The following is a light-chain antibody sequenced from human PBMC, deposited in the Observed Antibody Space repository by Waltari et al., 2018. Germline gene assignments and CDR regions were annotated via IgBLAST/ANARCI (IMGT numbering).Light chain of an antibody. CDR2: GAS. J-gene: IGKJ2*01. V-gene: IGKV1-9*01. Sequence: DIQLTQSPSFLSASVGDRVTITCRASQGITTDLAWYQQKPGKAPKILIYGASTLQSGVPSIFSGSRSGTEFTHTISSLQPEDCATYDCQQLQSHPRTFGQGTKLEIK. CDR1: QGITTD. CDR3: QQLQSHPRT.